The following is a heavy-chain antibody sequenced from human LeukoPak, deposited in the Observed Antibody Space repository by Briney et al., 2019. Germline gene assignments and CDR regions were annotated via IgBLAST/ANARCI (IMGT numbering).Heavy chain of an antibody. V-gene: IGHV4-34*01. D-gene: IGHD1-26*01. CDR3: ARMGATASFFQH. CDR2: INHSGST. Sequence: SETLSLTCAVYGGSFGGYYWSWIRQPPGKGLEWIGEINHSGSTNYNPSLKSRVTISVDTSKNQFSLKLSSVTAADTAVYYCARMGATASFFQHWGQGTLVTVSS. J-gene: IGHJ1*01. CDR1: GGSFGGYY.